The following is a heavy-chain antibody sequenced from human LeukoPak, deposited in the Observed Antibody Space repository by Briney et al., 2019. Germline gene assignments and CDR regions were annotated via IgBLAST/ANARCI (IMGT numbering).Heavy chain of an antibody. Sequence: ESLKISCKGSGYSFTSYWIGWARQMPGKGLECMGIIYPGDSDTRYSPSFQGQVTISADKSISTAYLQWSSLKASDTAMYYCASLDYSNYNTEFDYWGQGALVTVSS. V-gene: IGHV5-51*01. CDR2: IYPGDSDT. CDR1: GYSFTSYW. CDR3: ASLDYSNYNTEFDY. D-gene: IGHD4-11*01. J-gene: IGHJ4*02.